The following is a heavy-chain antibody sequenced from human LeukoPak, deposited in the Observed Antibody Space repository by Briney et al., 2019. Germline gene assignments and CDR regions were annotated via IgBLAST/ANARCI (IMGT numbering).Heavy chain of an antibody. V-gene: IGHV1-69*02. CDR3: ARSRGEVPAAIRAYYYYYMDV. D-gene: IGHD2-2*02. Sequence: RASVKVSCKASGGTFSSYTISWVRQAPGQGLEWMGRIIPILGIANYAQKFQGRVTITADKSTSTAYMELSSLRSEYTAVYYCARSRGEVPAAIRAYYYYYMDVWGKGTTVTVSS. CDR2: IIPILGIA. CDR1: GGTFSSYT. J-gene: IGHJ6*03.